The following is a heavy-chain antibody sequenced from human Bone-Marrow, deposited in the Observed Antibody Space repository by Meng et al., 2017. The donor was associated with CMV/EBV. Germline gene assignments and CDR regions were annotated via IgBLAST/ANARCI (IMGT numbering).Heavy chain of an antibody. D-gene: IGHD2-21*01. CDR1: GFTFSSYW. Sequence: GESLKISCAASGFTFSSYWMSWVRQAPGKGLEWVANIKQDGSEKYYVDSVKGRFTISRDNAKNSLYLQMNSLRAEDTAVYYCARGIAPYYYYYYGMDVWGQGTTVTVSS. V-gene: IGHV3-7*01. CDR2: IKQDGSEK. CDR3: ARGIAPYYYYYYGMDV. J-gene: IGHJ6*02.